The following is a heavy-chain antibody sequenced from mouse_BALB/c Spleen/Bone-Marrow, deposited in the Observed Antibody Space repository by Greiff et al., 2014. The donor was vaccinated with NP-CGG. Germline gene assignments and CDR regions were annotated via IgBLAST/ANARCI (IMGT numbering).Heavy chain of an antibody. V-gene: IGHV1-14*01. CDR3: ARGEAGYFWGALYGMDY. CDR2: INPYNDGT. CDR1: GYTFTSYV. Sequence: EVQLQQSGPELVKPGASVKMSCKASGYTFTSYVMQWVKQKPGQGLEWIGYINPYNDGTKYNEKFKGKATLTSDKSSSTAYMEHSSLTSEDSAVYYCARGEAGYFWGALYGMDYWGQGTSLTVSS. J-gene: IGHJ4*01. D-gene: IGHD2-3*01.